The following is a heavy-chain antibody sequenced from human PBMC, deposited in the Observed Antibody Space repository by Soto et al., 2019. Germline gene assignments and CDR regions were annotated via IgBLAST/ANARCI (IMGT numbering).Heavy chain of an antibody. J-gene: IGHJ4*02. CDR1: GFSLSTSGVG. D-gene: IGHD2-21*02. V-gene: IGHV2-5*02. Sequence: QITLKESGPTLVKPTQTLTLTCTFSGFSLSTSGVGVGWFRQPPGKALEWLALIYWDEDKRYSPSLKNRLTTTKDTSKNQVVLKMPTIHHVDTATYYCANRRVGDCPYSDYWGQGTLVTVSS. CDR2: IYWDEDK. CDR3: ANRRVGDCPYSDY.